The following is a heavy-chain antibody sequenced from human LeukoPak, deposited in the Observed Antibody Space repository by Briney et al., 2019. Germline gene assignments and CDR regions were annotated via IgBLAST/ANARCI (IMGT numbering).Heavy chain of an antibody. J-gene: IGHJ4*02. Sequence: PGGSLRLSCAASGFTFSSYSMNWVRQAPGKGLEWVSYISSSGSTIYYADSVKGRFTISRDNAKNSLYLQMNSLRAEDTAVYYCAREEGDYGIVVVNQLDYWGQGTLVTVSS. V-gene: IGHV3-48*04. CDR2: ISSSGSTI. CDR3: AREEGDYGIVVVNQLDY. D-gene: IGHD3-22*01. CDR1: GFTFSSYS.